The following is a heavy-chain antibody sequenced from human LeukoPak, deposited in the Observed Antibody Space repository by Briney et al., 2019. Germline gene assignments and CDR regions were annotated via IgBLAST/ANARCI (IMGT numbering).Heavy chain of an antibody. V-gene: IGHV4-38-2*02. CDR1: GGSFSGYY. J-gene: IGHJ3*02. CDR2: IYHSGST. CDR3: ARERWLQSRVLAFDI. D-gene: IGHD5-24*01. Sequence: PSETLSLTCAVYGGSFSGYYWGWVRQPPGKGLEWIGSIYHSGSTYYNPSLKSRVTISVDTSKNQFSLKLSSVTAADTAVYCCARERWLQSRVLAFDIWGEGTMVTVSS.